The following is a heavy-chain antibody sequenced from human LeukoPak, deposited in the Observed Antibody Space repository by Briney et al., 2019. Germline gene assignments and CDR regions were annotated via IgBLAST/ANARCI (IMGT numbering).Heavy chain of an antibody. J-gene: IGHJ4*02. CDR3: ARDSPLGYSGYVS. CDR1: GYIFTSYY. Sequence: ASVKVSCKASGYIFTSYYMHWVRQAPGQGLEWMGIINPSGGSTSYAQKFQGRVTMTRDMSTSTVYMELSSLRSEDTAVYYCARDSPLGYSGYVSWGQGTLVTVSS. V-gene: IGHV1-46*01. CDR2: INPSGGST. D-gene: IGHD5-12*01.